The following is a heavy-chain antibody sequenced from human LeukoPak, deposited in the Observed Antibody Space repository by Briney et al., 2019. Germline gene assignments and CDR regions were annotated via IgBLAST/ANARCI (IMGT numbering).Heavy chain of an antibody. CDR2: ISGSGGST. J-gene: IGHJ4*02. V-gene: IGHV3-23*01. Sequence: PGGSLRLSCTASGFTFSNNAMNWVRQAPGKGLEWVSGISGSGGSTYYADSVEGRFTISRDNSKNTLYLQVISLRAEDTAVYYCAKSPMGNYYDSSGYYYASFDCWGQGTLVTVSS. CDR1: GFTFSNNA. CDR3: AKSPMGNYYDSSGYYYASFDC. D-gene: IGHD3-22*01.